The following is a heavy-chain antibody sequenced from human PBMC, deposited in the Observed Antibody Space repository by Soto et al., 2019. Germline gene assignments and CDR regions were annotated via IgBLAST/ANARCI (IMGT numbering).Heavy chain of an antibody. D-gene: IGHD3-3*01. V-gene: IGHV5-51*01. CDR2: IYPGDSDT. CDR3: AKSYYDFSSGPPMVGMDV. J-gene: IGHJ6*02. CDR1: GYSFTSYW. Sequence: GESLKISCKGSGYSFTSYWIGWVRQMPGKGLEWMGIIYPGDSDTRYSPSFQGQVTISADKSISTAYLQWSSLKASDTAMYYCAKSYYDFSSGPPMVGMDVWGQGTTVTVSS.